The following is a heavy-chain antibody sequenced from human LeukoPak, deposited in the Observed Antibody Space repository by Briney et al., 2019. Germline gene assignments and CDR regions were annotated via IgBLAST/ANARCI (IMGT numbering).Heavy chain of an antibody. CDR1: GYTFTSYY. CDR3: ANDETTVTTYGYYGMDV. Sequence: ASVKVSCKASGYTFTSYYMHWVRQAPGQGLEWMGIINPSGGSTSYAQKFQGRVTMTRDTSTSTVYMELSSLRSEDTAVHYCANDETTVTTYGYYGMDVWAKGPRSPSP. J-gene: IGHJ6*02. V-gene: IGHV1-46*01. CDR2: INPSGGST. D-gene: IGHD4-17*01.